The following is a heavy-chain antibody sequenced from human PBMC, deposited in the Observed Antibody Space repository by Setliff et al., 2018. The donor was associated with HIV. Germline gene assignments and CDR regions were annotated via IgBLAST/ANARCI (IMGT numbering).Heavy chain of an antibody. CDR2: GHHSGHT. D-gene: IGHD1-26*01. Sequence: SETLSLTCTVSGVSITSHYWNWIRQSPGKGLEWIGFGHHSGHTRQNPSLASRVTISVDMSKNQFSLKLNSLSAADTAVYYCTTLVGANPWHDAFDIWGHGTMVTVSS. V-gene: IGHV4-4*09. CDR1: GVSITSHY. J-gene: IGHJ3*02. CDR3: TTLVGANPWHDAFDI.